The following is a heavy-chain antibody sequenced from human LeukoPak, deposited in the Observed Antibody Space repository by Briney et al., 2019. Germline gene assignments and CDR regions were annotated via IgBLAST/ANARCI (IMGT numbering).Heavy chain of an antibody. Sequence: WGSLRLSCAATVFTYSSYAMSSVRQAPGKGLEWVSAISGSGGSTYYADSVKGRFTISRDNSKNTLYLQMNSLRAEDTAVYYCAKGNTVVPAAILAPYFDYWGQGPLVTVSS. V-gene: IGHV3-23*01. CDR1: VFTYSSYA. CDR2: ISGSGGST. CDR3: AKGNTVVPAAILAPYFDY. D-gene: IGHD2-2*02. J-gene: IGHJ4*02.